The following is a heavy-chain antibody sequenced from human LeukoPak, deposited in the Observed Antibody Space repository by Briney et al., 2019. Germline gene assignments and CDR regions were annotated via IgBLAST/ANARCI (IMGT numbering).Heavy chain of an antibody. CDR1: GFTLGDHA. J-gene: IGHJ6*02. V-gene: IGHV3-49*04. Sequence: GGSLRLSCTNSGFTLGDHAMTWVRQVPGKGLEWVGFIRSNAYRGTTEYAASVKGRFTISRDDSKNVVYLQMNGLKSEDTAVYYCSRGPIQLWVHNGMDVWGQGTTVTVSS. CDR3: SRGPIQLWVHNGMDV. CDR2: IRSNAYRGTT. D-gene: IGHD5-24*01.